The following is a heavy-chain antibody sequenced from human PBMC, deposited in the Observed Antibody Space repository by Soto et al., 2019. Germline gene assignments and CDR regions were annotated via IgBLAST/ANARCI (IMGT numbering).Heavy chain of an antibody. J-gene: IGHJ4*02. V-gene: IGHV3-23*01. CDR3: AQSYSSNWSDYFDY. Sequence: EVQLLESGGGWVQPGGSLRLSCAASGFTFSTYAMRWVRQAPGKGLEWVSAISGNGGSTYYADSVKGRFTISRDTSKNTLYLQMTSLRAEDTALYYCAQSYSSNWSDYFDYWGQGTLVTVSA. D-gene: IGHD6-13*01. CDR2: ISGNGGST. CDR1: GFTFSTYA.